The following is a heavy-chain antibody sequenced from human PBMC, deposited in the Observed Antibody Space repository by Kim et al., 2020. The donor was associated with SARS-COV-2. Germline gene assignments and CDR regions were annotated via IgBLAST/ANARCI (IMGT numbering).Heavy chain of an antibody. J-gene: IGHJ3*02. CDR1: GFTISSYS. Sequence: GGSLRLSCTASGFTISSYSMNWVRQAPGKGLQWVSSIDGSSEYIYYADSLKGRFTISRDNAKNSLHLQMNTLRAEDTAVYYCAREEVDTTVGKEGAFDIWGQGTMVTVSS. D-gene: IGHD5-18*01. CDR2: IDGSSEYI. CDR3: AREEVDTTVGKEGAFDI. V-gene: IGHV3-21*01.